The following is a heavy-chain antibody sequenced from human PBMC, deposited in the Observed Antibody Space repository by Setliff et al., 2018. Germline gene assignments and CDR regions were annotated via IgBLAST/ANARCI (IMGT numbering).Heavy chain of an antibody. CDR2: IYTSGST. CDR1: GGSISNYY. V-gene: IGHV4-4*07. Sequence: SETLSLTCTVSGGSISNYYWSWIRQPAGKGLEWIGRIYTSGSTNYNPSLKSRVTMSVDTSKNQFSLKLSSVTAADTAVYYCAREYYYDSSGSFDYWGQGTLVTVSS. D-gene: IGHD3-22*01. CDR3: AREYYYDSSGSFDY. J-gene: IGHJ4*02.